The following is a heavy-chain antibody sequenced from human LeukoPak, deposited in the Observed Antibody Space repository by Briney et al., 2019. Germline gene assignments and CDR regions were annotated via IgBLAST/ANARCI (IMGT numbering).Heavy chain of an antibody. J-gene: IGHJ4*02. D-gene: IGHD3-22*01. CDR1: GFTFSNYG. V-gene: IGHV3-23*01. CDR3: AKAGAPYYYDSSGYYQYFSYFDY. Sequence: GGSLRLSCAASGFTFSNYGMSWVRQPPGKGLEWVSAISGSGVNTYYADSVKGRFTISRDNSKNTLYLQMNSLRAEDTAVYYCAKAGAPYYYDSSGYYQYFSYFDYWGQGTLVTVSS. CDR2: ISGSGVNT.